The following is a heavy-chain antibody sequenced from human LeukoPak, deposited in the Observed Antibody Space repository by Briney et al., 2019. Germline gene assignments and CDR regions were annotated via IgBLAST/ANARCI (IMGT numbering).Heavy chain of an antibody. CDR2: ISYDGSNK. J-gene: IGHJ4*02. Sequence: PGGSLRLSCAASGFTFSSYAMHWVRQAPGKGLEWVAVISYDGSNKYYADSVKGRSTISRDNSKNTLYLQMNSLRAEDTAVYYCARDLNYYDILTGYTDWGQGTLVTVSS. D-gene: IGHD3-9*01. CDR3: ARDLNYYDILTGYTD. V-gene: IGHV3-30*04. CDR1: GFTFSSYA.